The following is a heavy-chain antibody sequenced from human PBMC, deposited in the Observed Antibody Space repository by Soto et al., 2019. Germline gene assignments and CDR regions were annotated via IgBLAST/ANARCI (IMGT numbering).Heavy chain of an antibody. CDR1: GYNFSDYY. Sequence: ASVKVSCKASGYNFSDYYIHWVRQAPGQGLEWLGWVSPKSGGTNYAQKFKGRVTMTRDTSSNTVYMDLSGLKSDDTAVFYCAREISGGGTLNWFDPWGQGTLVTVSS. J-gene: IGHJ5*02. CDR3: AREISGGGTLNWFDP. V-gene: IGHV1-2*02. CDR2: VSPKSGGT. D-gene: IGHD2-8*02.